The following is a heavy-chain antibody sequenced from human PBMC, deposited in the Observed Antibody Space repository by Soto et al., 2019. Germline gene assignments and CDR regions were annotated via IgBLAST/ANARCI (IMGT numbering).Heavy chain of an antibody. CDR1: GDSVSSNSAA. CDR2: TYYRSKWYN. Sequence: SPTLSLTCAISGDSVSSNSAAWNWIRQSPSRGLEWLGRTYYRSKWYNDYAVSVKSRITINPDTSKNQFSLQLNSVTPEDTAVYYCARDLPSPLGIAVDGWFDPWGQGTLVTVSS. V-gene: IGHV6-1*01. CDR3: ARDLPSPLGIAVDGWFDP. J-gene: IGHJ5*02. D-gene: IGHD6-19*01.